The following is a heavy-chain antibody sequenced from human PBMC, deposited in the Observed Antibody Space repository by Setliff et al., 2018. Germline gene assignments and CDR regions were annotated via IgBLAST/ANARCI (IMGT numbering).Heavy chain of an antibody. CDR2: FDPEDEET. V-gene: IGHV1-24*01. D-gene: IGHD3-10*01. CDR3: WFGEPVGPFDI. J-gene: IGHJ3*02. CDR1: GYRLIEVS. Sequence: ASVKVSCKVSGYRLIEVSMHWVRQAPGKGLEWMGGFDPEDEETIYAQKFQGRVTMTDDTSTDTAYMELSSLRSEDTAVYYCWFGEPVGPFDIWGQGTRVTVSS.